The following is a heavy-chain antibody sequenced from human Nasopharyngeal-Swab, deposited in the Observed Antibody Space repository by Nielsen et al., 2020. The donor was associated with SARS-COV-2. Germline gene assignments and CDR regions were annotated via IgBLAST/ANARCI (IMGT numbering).Heavy chain of an antibody. V-gene: IGHV7-4-1*02. Sequence: ASVKVSCKASGYTFTSYAMNWVRQAPGQGLEWMGWINTNTGNPTYAQGFTGRFVFSLDTSVSTAYLQISSPKAEDTAVYYCARDGYFDWLALSWFDPWGQGTLVTVSS. CDR1: GYTFTSYA. J-gene: IGHJ5*02. CDR3: ARDGYFDWLALSWFDP. D-gene: IGHD3-9*01. CDR2: INTNTGNP.